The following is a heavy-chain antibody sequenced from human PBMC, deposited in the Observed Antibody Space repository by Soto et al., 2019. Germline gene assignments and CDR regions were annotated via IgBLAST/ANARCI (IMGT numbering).Heavy chain of an antibody. CDR1: GGSVSIGSHY. J-gene: IGHJ4*02. CDR2: IYHSGNT. D-gene: IGHD3-3*02. V-gene: IGHV4-61*01. CDR3: ARVKLAGRGSFHD. Sequence: PSETLSLTCTVSGGSVSIGSHYWSWIRQPPGKGLEWIAYIYHSGNTYYNPSLKSRVTLSIDTSKNQFSLKLRSVTAADTAMYYCARVKLAGRGSFHDWGQGTLVTVSS.